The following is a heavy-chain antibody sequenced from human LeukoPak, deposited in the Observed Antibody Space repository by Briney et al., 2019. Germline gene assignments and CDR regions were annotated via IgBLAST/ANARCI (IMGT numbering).Heavy chain of an antibody. V-gene: IGHV4-30-4*01. Sequence: SETLSLTCAVSGGSISSGGYYWSWIRQPPGKGLEWIGYIYYSGSTYYNPSLKSRVTISVDTSKNQFSLKLSSMTAADTAVYYCARKSSSSWGTSDAFDIWGQGTMVTVSS. CDR1: GGSISSGGYY. J-gene: IGHJ3*02. CDR2: IYYSGST. D-gene: IGHD6-13*01. CDR3: ARKSSSSWGTSDAFDI.